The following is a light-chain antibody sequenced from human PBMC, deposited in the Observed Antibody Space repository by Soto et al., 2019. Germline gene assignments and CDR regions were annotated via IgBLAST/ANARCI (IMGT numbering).Light chain of an antibody. CDR1: SSNIGSHT. Sequence: QSVLPQPPSASGAPGQRVTISCSGSSSNIGSHTVNWYQQLPGTAPKLLMYNDNQRPSGVPDRFSGSKSGTSASLVISGLQSEDEADYYCAAWDDSLNGVVFGEGTKVTVL. CDR3: AAWDDSLNGVV. V-gene: IGLV1-44*01. CDR2: NDN. J-gene: IGLJ2*01.